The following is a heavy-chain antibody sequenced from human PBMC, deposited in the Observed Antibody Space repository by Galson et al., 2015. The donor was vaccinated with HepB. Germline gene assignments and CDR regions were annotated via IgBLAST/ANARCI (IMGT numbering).Heavy chain of an antibody. V-gene: IGHV3-30*18. CDR3: AKDPRPWWEIPRGWEFNGLDA. J-gene: IGHJ6*02. CDR1: GFTFSSYG. CDR2: ISYDGRNK. D-gene: IGHD1-26*01. Sequence: SLRLSCAASGFTFSSYGMHWVRQAPGKGLEWVAVISYDGRNKYYADSVKGRCTISRDNSKNMLYLQINSLGPEDTALYYSAKDPRPWWEIPRGWEFNGLDAWGQGTTVTVSS.